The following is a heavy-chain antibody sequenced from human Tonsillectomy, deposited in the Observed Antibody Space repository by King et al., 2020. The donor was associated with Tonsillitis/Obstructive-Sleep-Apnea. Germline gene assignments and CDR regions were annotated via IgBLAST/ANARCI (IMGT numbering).Heavy chain of an antibody. D-gene: IGHD3-10*01. V-gene: IGHV3-23*04. CDR3: ASTPCGSGTYYYFDY. CDR2: ISGSGEST. Sequence: VQLVESGGNLVQPGGSLRLSCEASGLTFSSHAMSWVRQAPGKGLEWVSGISGSGESTYYADSVKGRFTISRDKSKNTLFLQMNSLRAEDTAVYYCASTPCGSGTYYYFDYWGQGTLVTVSS. CDR1: GLTFSSHA. J-gene: IGHJ4*02.